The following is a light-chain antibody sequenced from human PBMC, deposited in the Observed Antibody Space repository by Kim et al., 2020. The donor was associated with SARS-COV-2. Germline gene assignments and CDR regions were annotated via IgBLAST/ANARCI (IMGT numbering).Light chain of an antibody. Sequence: QSALTQPRSVSGSPGQSVTISCTGTSSDVGGYNYVSWYQQHPGKAPKLMIYDVTKRPSGVPDRFSGSESGNTASLIISGLQAEDDADYYCCSYAGSYTLWMFGGGTQLTVL. CDR3: CSYAGSYTLWM. V-gene: IGLV2-11*01. CDR1: SSDVGGYNY. CDR2: DVT. J-gene: IGLJ3*02.